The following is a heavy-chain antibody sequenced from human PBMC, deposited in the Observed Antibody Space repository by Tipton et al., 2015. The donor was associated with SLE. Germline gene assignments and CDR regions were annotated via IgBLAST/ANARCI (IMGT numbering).Heavy chain of an antibody. V-gene: IGHV4-59*02. CDR3: ARDRRGWYFDL. CDR1: GGSVSSFY. CDR2: VFYSGIT. Sequence: TLSLTCTVSGGSVSSFYWSWIRQPPGKGLEWIGYVFYSGITKYNPSLKSRVTISVDTSKNQFSLKLSSVTAADTAVYYCARDRRGWYFDLWGRGTLVTVSS. D-gene: IGHD3-10*01. J-gene: IGHJ2*01.